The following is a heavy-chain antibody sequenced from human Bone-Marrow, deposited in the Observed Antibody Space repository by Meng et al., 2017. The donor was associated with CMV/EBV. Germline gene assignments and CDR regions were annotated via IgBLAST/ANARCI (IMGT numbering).Heavy chain of an antibody. CDR3: ASGYCSSSSCYAQYFQH. Sequence: GESLKISCKASGYTFTGYYVHWVRQAPGQGLEWMGWVNPNSGGTNYAQKFQGRVTMTRDTSITTVYMELSRLRYDDTAMYYCASGYCSSSSCYAQYFQHWGLGTLVTVSS. CDR2: VNPNSGGT. CDR1: GYTFTGYY. D-gene: IGHD2-2*03. J-gene: IGHJ1*01. V-gene: IGHV1-2*02.